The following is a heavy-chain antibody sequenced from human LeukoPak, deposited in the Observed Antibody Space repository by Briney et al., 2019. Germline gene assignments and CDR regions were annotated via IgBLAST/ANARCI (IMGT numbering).Heavy chain of an antibody. J-gene: IGHJ3*02. CDR3: ARGVILRFLEWSWNDAFDI. V-gene: IGHV4-4*07. CDR2: IYTSGST. Sequence: PSETLSLTCTVSGGSISSYYWSWIRQPAGKGLEWIGRIYTSGSTNYNPSLKSRVTMSVDTPKNQFSLKLSSVTAADTAVYYCARGVILRFLEWSWNDAFDIWGQGTMVTVSS. D-gene: IGHD3-3*01. CDR1: GGSISSYY.